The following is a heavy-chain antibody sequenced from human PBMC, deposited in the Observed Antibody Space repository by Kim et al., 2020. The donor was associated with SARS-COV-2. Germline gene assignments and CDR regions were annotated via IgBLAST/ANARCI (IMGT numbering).Heavy chain of an antibody. D-gene: IGHD2-15*01. CDR3: AREEIGYCSGGSCLYYYYYDGMDD. V-gene: IGHV1-46*01. CDR1: GYTFTSYY. Sequence: ASVKVSCKASGYTFTSYYMHWVRQAPGQGLEWMGIINPSGGSTSYAQKFQGRVTMTRDTSTSTVYMELSSLRSEDTAVYYCAREEIGYCSGGSCLYYYYYDGMDDWGQGTTVTVSS. J-gene: IGHJ6*02. CDR2: INPSGGST.